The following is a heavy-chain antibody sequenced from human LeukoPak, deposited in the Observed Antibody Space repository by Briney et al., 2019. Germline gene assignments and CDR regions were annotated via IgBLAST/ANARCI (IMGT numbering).Heavy chain of an antibody. Sequence: PGRSLRLSCAASGFTFDDYAMHWVRQAPGKGLEWVSGISWNSGSIGYADSVKGRFTISRDNAKNSLYLQMNSLRAEDTALYYCAKDRVGYYYGMDVWGQGTTVTVSS. CDR1: GFTFDDYA. CDR2: ISWNSGSI. V-gene: IGHV3-9*01. J-gene: IGHJ6*02. CDR3: AKDRVGYYYGMDV.